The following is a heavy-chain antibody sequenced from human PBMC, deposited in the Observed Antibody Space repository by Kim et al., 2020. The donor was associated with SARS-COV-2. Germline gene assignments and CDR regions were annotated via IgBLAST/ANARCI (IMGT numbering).Heavy chain of an antibody. CDR1: GGTFSSYA. J-gene: IGHJ6*02. CDR2: IIPIFGTA. CDR3: ARVGGTKRNYYYGMDV. D-gene: IGHD1-7*01. Sequence: SVKVSCKASGGTFSSYAISWVRQAPGQGLEWMGGIIPIFGTANYAQKFQGRVTITADESTSTAYMELSSLRSEDTAVYYCARVGGTKRNYYYGMDVWGQGTTVTVSS. V-gene: IGHV1-69*13.